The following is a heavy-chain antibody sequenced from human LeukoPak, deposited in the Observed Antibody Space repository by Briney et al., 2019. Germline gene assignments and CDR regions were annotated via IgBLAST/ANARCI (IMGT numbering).Heavy chain of an antibody. CDR3: ARGFVPAGMARYHYMDV. CDR2: IYTSNNT. Sequence: SETLSLTCTVSDGSISGYYWTWIRQPAGKGLEWIGRIYTSNNTIYNPSLRSRVTMSVDTSKNQFSLKLSSVTAADTAVYYCARGFVPAGMARYHYMDVWGKGTTVTVSS. J-gene: IGHJ6*03. D-gene: IGHD2-2*01. CDR1: DGSISGYY. V-gene: IGHV4-4*07.